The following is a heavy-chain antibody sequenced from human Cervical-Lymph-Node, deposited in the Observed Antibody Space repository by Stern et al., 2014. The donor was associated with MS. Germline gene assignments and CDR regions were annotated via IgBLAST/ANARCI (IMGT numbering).Heavy chain of an antibody. J-gene: IGHJ3*02. CDR1: GFSLSNARMG. CDR2: IFSNDGK. V-gene: IGHV2-26*01. Sequence: ESGPVLVKPTETLTLTCTVSGFSLSNARMGVSWIRQPPGKALEWLAHIFSNDGKTYSTSLKGRLTISKDTSKSQVVLTMTNMDPVDTATYYCARTMMRVGATYDAFDIWGQGTMVTVSS. CDR3: ARTMMRVGATYDAFDI. D-gene: IGHD1-26*01.